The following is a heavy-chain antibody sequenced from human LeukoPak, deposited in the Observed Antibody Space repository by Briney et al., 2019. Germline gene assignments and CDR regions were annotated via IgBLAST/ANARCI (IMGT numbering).Heavy chain of an antibody. CDR2: IKEDGSEQ. V-gene: IGHV3-7*01. CDR3: ARGIATGIDFFDP. J-gene: IGHJ5*02. D-gene: IGHD6-13*01. CDR1: GFTFSSYW. Sequence: GGCLRLSCVASGFTFSSYWMTWVCQAPGKGLEWVANIKEDGSEQYYVDSVKGRFTISRDNAKNSLYLQMNSLRAEDTAVYYCARGIATGIDFFDPWGQGTLVTVSS.